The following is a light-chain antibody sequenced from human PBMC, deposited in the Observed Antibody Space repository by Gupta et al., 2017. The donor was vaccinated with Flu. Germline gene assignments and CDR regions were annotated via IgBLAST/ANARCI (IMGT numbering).Light chain of an antibody. V-gene: IGKV2-28*01. Sequence: VGPGRPASMSCSASQGRIQTNGYNNMDWYLQKPGQSPQLLIYVGSKRGCGVPDRFSGSGIGTHFTLKISGVEAEDVGIYYCGQALQTPWTFGQGTKVEIK. J-gene: IGKJ1*01. CDR1: QGRIQTNGYNN. CDR2: VGS. CDR3: GQALQTPWT.